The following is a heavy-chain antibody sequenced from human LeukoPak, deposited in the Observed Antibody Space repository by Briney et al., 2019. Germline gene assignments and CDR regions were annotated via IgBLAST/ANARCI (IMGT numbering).Heavy chain of an antibody. Sequence: GGSLRLSCAASGFTFSSYAMSWVRQAPGKGLEWVSAISGSGGSTYYADSVKGRFTISRDNSKNTLYLQMNSLRAEDTAVYYCARDRIIAAAGTGVDAFDIWGQGTMVTVSS. D-gene: IGHD6-13*01. J-gene: IGHJ3*02. CDR3: ARDRIIAAAGTGVDAFDI. V-gene: IGHV3-23*01. CDR1: GFTFSSYA. CDR2: ISGSGGST.